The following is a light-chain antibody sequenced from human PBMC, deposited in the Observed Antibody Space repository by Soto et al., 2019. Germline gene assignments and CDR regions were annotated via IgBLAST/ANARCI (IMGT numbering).Light chain of an antibody. CDR2: DIS. Sequence: DIQLTQSASSLSASVGDRVTITCQASQVITNYLNWYQQKPGRAPKLLIYDISTLEIGVPSRFGGSGSGTHFTFTITGLQPEDIATSYCQQYENLPYTFGQGTKLEI. CDR1: QVITNY. J-gene: IGKJ2*01. V-gene: IGKV1-33*01. CDR3: QQYENLPYT.